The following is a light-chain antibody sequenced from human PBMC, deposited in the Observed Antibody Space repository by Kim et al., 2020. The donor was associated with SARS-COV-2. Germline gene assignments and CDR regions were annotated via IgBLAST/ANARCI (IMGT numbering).Light chain of an antibody. J-gene: IGKJ2*01. V-gene: IGKV1-5*03. CDR3: QQYNSYQYT. Sequence: SAAVGDRGTITCWASQSNSSWVAWYQQKPGKAPKLLLYRAASLESGVPSRYSGSGSGTEFTLTISSLQPDDFAAYYCQQYNSYQYTFGQGTKLEI. CDR1: QSNSSW. CDR2: RAA.